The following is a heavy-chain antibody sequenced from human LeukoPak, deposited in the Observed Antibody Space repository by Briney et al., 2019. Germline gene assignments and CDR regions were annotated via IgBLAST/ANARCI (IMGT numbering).Heavy chain of an antibody. CDR1: GYTFPSYF. V-gene: IGHV1-46*01. Sequence: ASVKVSCKASGYTFPSYFMHWVRQAPGQGLEWMGIINPTGGSTTYAQKFQGRVTMTRDTSTSTVYMELSSPRSDDTAVYYCARTAARRFDYRGQGTLVTVSS. CDR2: INPTGGST. J-gene: IGHJ4*02. D-gene: IGHD6-6*01. CDR3: ARTAARRFDY.